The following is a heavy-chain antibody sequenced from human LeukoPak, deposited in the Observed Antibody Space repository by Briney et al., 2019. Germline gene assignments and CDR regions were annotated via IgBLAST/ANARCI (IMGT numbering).Heavy chain of an antibody. CDR3: TRHEDYGDSFDY. D-gene: IGHD4-17*01. CDR2: IRSKANSYAT. Sequence: GGSLRLSGAASGFTFSGSAMHWVRQASGIGLEWVGRIRSKANSYATVYAASVKGRFTISRDDSKNTAYLQMNSLKTEDTAVYYCTRHEDYGDSFDYWGQGALGTVSS. J-gene: IGHJ4*02. CDR1: GFTFSGSA. V-gene: IGHV3-73*01.